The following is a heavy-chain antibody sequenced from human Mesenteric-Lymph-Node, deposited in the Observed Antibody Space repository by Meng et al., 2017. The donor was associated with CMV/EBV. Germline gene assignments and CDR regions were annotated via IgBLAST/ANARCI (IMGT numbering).Heavy chain of an antibody. J-gene: IGHJ6*02. CDR2: INPNSGGT. D-gene: IGHD2-2*02. CDR3: AREEIVVVPAAIPGVSYYYYYGMDV. CDR1: GGTFSSYA. V-gene: IGHV1-2*02. Sequence: ASVKVSCKASGGTFSSYAISWVRQAPGQGLEWMGWINPNSGGTNYAQKFQGRVTMTRDTSISTAYMELSRLRSDDTAVYYCAREEIVVVPAAIPGVSYYYYYGMDVWGQGTTVTVSS.